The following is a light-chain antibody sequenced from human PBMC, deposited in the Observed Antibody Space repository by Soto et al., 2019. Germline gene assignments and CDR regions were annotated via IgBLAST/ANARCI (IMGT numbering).Light chain of an antibody. V-gene: IGKV2-24*01. J-gene: IGKJ1*01. CDR1: QSPVDGDGITS. CDR3: MQDALYST. Sequence: DIVMTQTPLSLRVTLGQPASISCSSSQSPVDGDGITSLSWLHQRPGQPPRLLIDKVSNRFSGVPARFSGSGAGTDFTLKINTVDAEDVGAYYGMQDALYSTVGQGTKVEIK. CDR2: KVS.